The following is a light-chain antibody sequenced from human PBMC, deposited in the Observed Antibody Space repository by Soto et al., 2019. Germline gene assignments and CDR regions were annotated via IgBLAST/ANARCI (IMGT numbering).Light chain of an antibody. CDR1: QGIRNA. CDR2: ATS. V-gene: IGKV3-20*01. Sequence: THSPASLSPSVGERVTITCRASQGIRNALSWFQQSPGQAPRLLIFATSRRATDIPDRFSGSGSGTDFTLAIRRLEPEDFAVYYCHQFGYSPRPFGQGTKWIS. J-gene: IGKJ1*01. CDR3: HQFGYSPRP.